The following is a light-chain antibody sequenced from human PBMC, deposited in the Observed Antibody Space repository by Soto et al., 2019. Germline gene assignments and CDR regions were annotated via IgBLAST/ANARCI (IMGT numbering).Light chain of an antibody. Sequence: EIVLTQSPATLSLSTGDTATLSCRASQSVSRYLAWYQQKPGQAPRLLIYDASNRATGIPARFSGSGSGTDFTLTIGSLEPEDFAVYYCQHRSNWPRTFGQGTKVEIK. CDR2: DAS. CDR1: QSVSRY. V-gene: IGKV3-11*01. CDR3: QHRSNWPRT. J-gene: IGKJ2*01.